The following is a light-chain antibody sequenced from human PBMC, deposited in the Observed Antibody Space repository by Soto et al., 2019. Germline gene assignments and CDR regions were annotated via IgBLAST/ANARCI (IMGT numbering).Light chain of an antibody. V-gene: IGKV1-6*01. Sequence: AIQMTQSPSSLSASVGDRVTITCRASQGIRNDLGWYQQKPGKAPKLLIYAASSLQSGVPSRFSGSGSGTDFTLTISSLQPEDFATYYCLQDYNYPLVTFGQGTKVDI. CDR1: QGIRND. CDR3: LQDYNYPLVT. CDR2: AAS. J-gene: IGKJ1*01.